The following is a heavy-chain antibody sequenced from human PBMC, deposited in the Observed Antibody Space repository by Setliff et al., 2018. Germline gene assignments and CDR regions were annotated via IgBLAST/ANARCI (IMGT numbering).Heavy chain of an antibody. Sequence: WASVKVSCKASGGTFDNKPISWVRQAPGQGLEWMGGIIPIFGTADYARKFQARVTITADESTNTAYMELRSLSSDDTAGYFCASRAPPPREAFGGNYYYYMDVWGEGTTVTVSS. CDR1: GGTFDNKP. V-gene: IGHV1-69*13. D-gene: IGHD3-3*01. CDR2: IIPIFGTA. J-gene: IGHJ6*03. CDR3: ASRAPPPREAFGGNYYYYMDV.